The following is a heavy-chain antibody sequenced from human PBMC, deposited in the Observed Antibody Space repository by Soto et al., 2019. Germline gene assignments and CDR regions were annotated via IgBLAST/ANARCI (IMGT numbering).Heavy chain of an antibody. D-gene: IGHD1-26*01. CDR3: ADGGRYPYF. V-gene: IGHV3-23*01. J-gene: IGHJ4*02. CDR1: GFSFRSYA. CDR2: ISAGGDGT. Sequence: GGSLRLSCAASGFSFRSYAMGWVRQAPGKGLAWVSSISAGGDGTYYADSVKGRFTISRDNSKNTLYLQMNSLRAEDTAVYYCADGGRYPYFWGQGTLVTVSS.